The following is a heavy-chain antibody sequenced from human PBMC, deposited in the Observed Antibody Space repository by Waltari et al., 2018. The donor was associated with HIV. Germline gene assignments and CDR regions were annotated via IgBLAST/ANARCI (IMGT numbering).Heavy chain of an antibody. J-gene: IGHJ4*02. CDR2: INPNSGGK. Sequence: QVQLVQSGAEVKKPGASVKVSCKASGYTFTGYYMPWVRQAPGQGLAWMGWINPNSGGKNYAQKFQGRVTMTRDTSISTAYMELSRLRSDDTAVYYCARDQGGIAVAGTPGDYWGQGTLVTVSS. CDR3: ARDQGGIAVAGTPGDY. CDR1: GYTFTGYY. D-gene: IGHD6-19*01. V-gene: IGHV1-2*02.